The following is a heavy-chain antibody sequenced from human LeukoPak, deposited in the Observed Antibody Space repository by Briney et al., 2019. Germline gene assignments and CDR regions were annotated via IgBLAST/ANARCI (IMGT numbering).Heavy chain of an antibody. D-gene: IGHD2/OR15-2a*01. Sequence: PGGSLRLSCEASGFTFSTYWMSWVRQAPGKGLVWVSRTNEDGSFTNYADSVKGRFTISRDNTKNTLYLQMNSLRIEDSAVYYCASLEIVESGMDVWGQGTTVTVFS. CDR2: TNEDGSFT. CDR1: GFTFSTYW. J-gene: IGHJ6*02. CDR3: ASLEIVESGMDV. V-gene: IGHV3-74*01.